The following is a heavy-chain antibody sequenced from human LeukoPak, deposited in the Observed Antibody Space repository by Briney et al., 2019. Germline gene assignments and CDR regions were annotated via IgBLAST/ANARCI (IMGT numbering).Heavy chain of an antibody. J-gene: IGHJ4*02. CDR2: IYYSGST. V-gene: IGHV4-31*03. CDR3: AREGYDSSYYYYLDY. CDR1: DGSISSGDYY. Sequence: PSETLSLTCTVSDGSISSGDYYWSWIRQHPGEGLGWIGNIYYSGSTYYNPSLKSRVTISVDTSKSQFSLKLSSVTAADTAVYYCAREGYDSSYYYYLDYWGQGTLVTVSS. D-gene: IGHD3-22*01.